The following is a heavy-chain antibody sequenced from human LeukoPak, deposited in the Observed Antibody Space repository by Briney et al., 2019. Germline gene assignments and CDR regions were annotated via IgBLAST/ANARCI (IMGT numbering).Heavy chain of an antibody. CDR1: GGSSSNYYWKYY. D-gene: IGHD3-9*01. V-gene: IGHV4-59*12. J-gene: IGHJ4*02. Sequence: SETLSLTCTVSGGSSSNYYWKYYWSWIRQPPGEGLEWIGYIYYSGSTKYNPSVKSRVNISVDTSKHQFSLKLSSVTAADTAVYYCTRDPGRYFDWLVVDYWGQGALVTVSS. CDR3: TRDPGRYFDWLVVDY. CDR2: IYYSGST.